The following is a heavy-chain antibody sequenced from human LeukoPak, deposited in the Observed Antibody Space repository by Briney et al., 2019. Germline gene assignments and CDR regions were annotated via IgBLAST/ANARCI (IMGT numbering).Heavy chain of an antibody. J-gene: IGHJ5*02. CDR2: INWNGGST. V-gene: IGHV3-20*04. D-gene: IGHD5-18*01. Sequence: PGGSLRLSCAASGFTFDDYGMSWVRQAPGKGLEWVSGINWNGGSTGYADSVKGRFTISRDNAKNTLFLQMNSLRAEDTAVYYCARGGYSYGWGHNWFDPWGQGTLVTVSS. CDR3: ARGGYSYGWGHNWFDP. CDR1: GFTFDDYG.